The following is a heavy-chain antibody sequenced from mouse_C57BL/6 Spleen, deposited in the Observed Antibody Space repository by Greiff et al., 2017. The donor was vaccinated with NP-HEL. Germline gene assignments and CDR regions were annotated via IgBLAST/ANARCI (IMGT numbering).Heavy chain of an antibody. J-gene: IGHJ2*01. CDR3: ARHDYYGNYRDY. Sequence: VQRVESGAELVKPGASVKLSCKASGYTFTEYTIHWVKQRSGQGLEWIGWFYPGSGSIKYNEKFKDKATLTADKSSSTVYMELSRLTSEDSAVYFCARHDYYGNYRDYWGQGTTLTVSS. CDR2: FYPGSGSI. V-gene: IGHV1-62-2*01. CDR1: GYTFTEYT. D-gene: IGHD2-1*01.